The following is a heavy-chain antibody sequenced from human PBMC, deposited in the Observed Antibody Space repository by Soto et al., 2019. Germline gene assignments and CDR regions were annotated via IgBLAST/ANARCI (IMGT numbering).Heavy chain of an antibody. J-gene: IGHJ4*02. CDR2: ISSMSITI. CDR1: GFIVNDYS. D-gene: IGHD2-8*02. CDR3: GRDRVPGGGLPAY. Sequence: EVQLVESGGALVQPGGSLRLSCEASGFIVNDYSMNWVRQAPGKGLELISYISSMSITILHADSVKGRFTTSRDNAKNSLYLQMTSRSDVAGGVYYCGRDRVPGGGLPAYCGQGTVVAVSS. V-gene: IGHV3-48*02.